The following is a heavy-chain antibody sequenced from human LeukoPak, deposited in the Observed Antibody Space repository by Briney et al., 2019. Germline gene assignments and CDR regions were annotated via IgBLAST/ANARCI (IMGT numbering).Heavy chain of an antibody. Sequence: GGSLRLSCVASGFTFSNYDMSWVRQAPGKGLEWVLLISGGGPSAYYTDSVKGRFTISRDNSKNTLYLQMDSLSAEDTAVYYCAKLGRSGWYAYYFDYWGQGTLVTVSS. CDR3: AKLGRSGWYAYYFDY. CDR1: GFTFSNYD. CDR2: ISGGGPSA. J-gene: IGHJ4*02. D-gene: IGHD6-19*01. V-gene: IGHV3-23*01.